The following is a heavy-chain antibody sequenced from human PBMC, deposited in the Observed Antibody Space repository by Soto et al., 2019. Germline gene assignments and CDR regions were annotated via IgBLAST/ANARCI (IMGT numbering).Heavy chain of an antibody. CDR3: TTPMTTLDAFDI. V-gene: IGHV3-15*07. CDR2: IKSKNDGWTT. CDR1: GFTFSNAW. J-gene: IGHJ3*02. D-gene: IGHD4-17*01. Sequence: EVQLVESGGGLVKPGGSLRLSCAASGFTFSNAWMNWVRQAPGKGLEWVGRIKSKNDGWTTDYAAPVKGRFTISRDASKNTLYLQMNSLKTEDTAVYYCTTPMTTLDAFDIWGQGTMVTVSS.